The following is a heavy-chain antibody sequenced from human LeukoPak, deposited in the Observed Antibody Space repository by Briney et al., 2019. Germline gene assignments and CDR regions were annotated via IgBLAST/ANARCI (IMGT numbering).Heavy chain of an antibody. CDR1: GFSFSTYG. CDR3: ARGPWFVSTITSLDY. V-gene: IGHV3-33*01. Sequence: PGGSLRRSCAASGFSFSTYGMHWVRQAPGKGLEWVALIWNDGRDQNYADSVKGRFTISRDNSKNTLYLQMNSLRAEDTAVYYCARGPWFVSTITSLDYWGQGTLVTVSS. D-gene: IGHD5/OR15-5a*01. J-gene: IGHJ4*02. CDR2: IWNDGRDQ.